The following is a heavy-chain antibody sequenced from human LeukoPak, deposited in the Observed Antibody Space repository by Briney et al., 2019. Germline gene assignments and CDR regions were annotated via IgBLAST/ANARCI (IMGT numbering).Heavy chain of an antibody. CDR2: IYPGDSDT. J-gene: IGHJ4*02. D-gene: IGHD5-18*01. CDR1: GYSFTSYW. V-gene: IGHV5-51*01. CDR3: ARQGYSYGSDY. Sequence: GESLKTPCKGSGYSFTSYWIGWVRQLPAKGLEWLGIIYPGDSDTRYSPSFQGQVTISADKSISTAHLQWSSLKASDTAMYYCARQGYSYGSDYWGQGTLVTVSS.